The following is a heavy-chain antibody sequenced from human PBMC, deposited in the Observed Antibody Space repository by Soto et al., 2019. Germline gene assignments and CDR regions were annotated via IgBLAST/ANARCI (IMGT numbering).Heavy chain of an antibody. D-gene: IGHD2-15*01. V-gene: IGHV3-33*01. CDR3: AREGCSGGSCYRREYYYGMDV. CDR1: GFTFSSYG. CDR2: IWYDGSNK. Sequence: GGSLRLSCAASGFTFSSYGMHWVRQAPGKGLEWVAAIWYDGSNKYYADSVKGRFTISRDNSKNTLYLQMNSLRAEDTALYYCAREGCSGGSCYRREYYYGMDVWGQGTTVTVS. J-gene: IGHJ6*02.